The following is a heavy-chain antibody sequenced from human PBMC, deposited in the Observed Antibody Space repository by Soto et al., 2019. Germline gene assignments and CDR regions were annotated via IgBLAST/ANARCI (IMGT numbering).Heavy chain of an antibody. CDR1: GFTFSNYA. CDR2: ISDDGSNK. CDR3: ARDRFASSWSYFDY. V-gene: IGHV3-30-3*01. D-gene: IGHD6-13*01. J-gene: IGHJ4*02. Sequence: PGESLRLSYAASGFTFSNYALHWVRQAPGKGLEWVAVISDDGSNKYYADSVKGRFTISRDNSKNTLYLQMNSLRAEDTAMYYCARDRFASSWSYFDYWGQGT.